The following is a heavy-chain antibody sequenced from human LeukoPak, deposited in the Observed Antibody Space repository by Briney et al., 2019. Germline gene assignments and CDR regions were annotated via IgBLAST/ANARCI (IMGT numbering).Heavy chain of an antibody. D-gene: IGHD2/OR15-2a*01. Sequence: GRSLRLSCAASGFTFSSYAMHWVRQAPGKGPEWVSAIYTGGSTYYADSVKGRFTISRDNSKNTLYLQMNSLRAEDTAVYHCARFSLTSNFDYWGQGTLVTVSS. CDR1: GFTFSSYA. CDR3: ARFSLTSNFDY. J-gene: IGHJ4*02. CDR2: IYTGGST. V-gene: IGHV3-53*01.